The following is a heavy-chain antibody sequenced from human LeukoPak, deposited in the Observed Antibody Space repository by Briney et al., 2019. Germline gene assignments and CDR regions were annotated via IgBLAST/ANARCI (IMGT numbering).Heavy chain of an antibody. CDR2: TYHSGST. D-gene: IGHD5-18*01. V-gene: IGHV4-38-2*02. CDR3: AREGVDTTLTLLPYYMDV. J-gene: IGHJ6*03. CDR1: GYSISSGYY. Sequence: PSETLSLTCTVSGYSISSGYYWGWIRQPPGKGLEWIGSTYHSGSTYYNPSLKSRVTISVDTSKNQFSLKLSSVTAADTAVYYCAREGVDTTLTLLPYYMDVWDKGTTVTVSS.